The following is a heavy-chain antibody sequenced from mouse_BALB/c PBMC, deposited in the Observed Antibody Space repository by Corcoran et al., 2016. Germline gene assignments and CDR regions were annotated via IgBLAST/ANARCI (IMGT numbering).Heavy chain of an antibody. Sequence: QIQLVQSGPELKKPGETVKISCKASGYTLTNYGMNWVKQAPGKGLKWMGWINTYTGEPTYADDFKGRFAFSLETSASTAYLQINNLKNEDTATYFCASISTMIRGYAMDYWGQGTSVTVSS. V-gene: IGHV9-3-1*01. CDR3: ASISTMIRGYAMDY. CDR2: INTYTGEP. D-gene: IGHD2-4*01. CDR1: GYTLTNYG. J-gene: IGHJ4*01.